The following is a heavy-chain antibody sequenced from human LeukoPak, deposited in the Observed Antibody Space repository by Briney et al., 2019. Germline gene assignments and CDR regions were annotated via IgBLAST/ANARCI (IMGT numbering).Heavy chain of an antibody. D-gene: IGHD1-26*01. J-gene: IGHJ3*02. V-gene: IGHV4-59*01. CDR2: IYYSGST. Sequence: SETLSLTCTVSGGSISSYYWSWIRQPPGKGLEWIGYIYYSGSTNYNPSLKSRVTISVDTSKNQFSLKLSSVTAADTAVYYCARDNLGSYYDPLGAFDIWGRGTMVTVSS. CDR3: ARDNLGSYYDPLGAFDI. CDR1: GGSISSYY.